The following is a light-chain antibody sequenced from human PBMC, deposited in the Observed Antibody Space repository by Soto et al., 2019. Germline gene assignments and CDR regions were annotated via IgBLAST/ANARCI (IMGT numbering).Light chain of an antibody. Sequence: QSVLTQPPSASVSPGQSVTISCTGTSSDVGGYDYVSWYQQHPGKAPKLMIYEVTKRPSGVPDRVSGSKSGNTASLTVSGLQAEDDADYYCSSYAGSNNFVFGTGSKLTVL. V-gene: IGLV2-8*01. CDR1: SSDVGGYDY. J-gene: IGLJ1*01. CDR2: EVT. CDR3: SSYAGSNNFV.